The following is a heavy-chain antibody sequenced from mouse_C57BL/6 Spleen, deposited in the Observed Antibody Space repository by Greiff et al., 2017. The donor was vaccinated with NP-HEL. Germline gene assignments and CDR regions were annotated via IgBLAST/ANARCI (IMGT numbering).Heavy chain of an antibody. V-gene: IGHV1-82*01. CDR2: IYPGDGDT. J-gene: IGHJ4*01. CDR3: ARYANWGYAMDY. CDR1: GYAFSSSW. D-gene: IGHD4-1*01. Sequence: VQLQQSGPELVKPGASVKISCKASGYAFSSSWMNWVKQRPGKGLEWIGRIYPGDGDTNYNGKFKGKATLTADKSSSTAYMQLSSLTSEDSAVYFCARYANWGYAMDYWGQGTSVTVSS.